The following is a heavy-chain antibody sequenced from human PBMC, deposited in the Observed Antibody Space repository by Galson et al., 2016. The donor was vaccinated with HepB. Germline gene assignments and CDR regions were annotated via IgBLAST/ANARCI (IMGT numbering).Heavy chain of an antibody. Sequence: SLRLSCAASGFTFSSYGIHWVRQAPRKGLEWVAVISFDGNNKYYADSVKGRFTISRDNSKNTVYLLMNSLRAEDTAVYYCAKLSDTIYLHYGTDVWGQGTTVTVSS. J-gene: IGHJ6*02. CDR1: GFTFSSYG. D-gene: IGHD2-2*01. CDR3: AKLSDTIYLHYGTDV. CDR2: ISFDGNNK. V-gene: IGHV3-30*18.